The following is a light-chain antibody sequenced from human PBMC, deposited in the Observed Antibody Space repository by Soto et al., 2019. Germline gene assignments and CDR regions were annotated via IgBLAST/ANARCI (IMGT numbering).Light chain of an antibody. CDR3: QQRRT. J-gene: IGKJ2*01. CDR1: QSVSRY. CDR2: EAS. Sequence: EIVLTQSPATLSLSPGERATLSCRASQSVSRYLAWYQQKPGQAPRLLIYEASNRATGIPARFSGSGSGTDFTLTISSLGPEDFAVYYCQQRRTFGQGTKLEIK. V-gene: IGKV3-11*01.